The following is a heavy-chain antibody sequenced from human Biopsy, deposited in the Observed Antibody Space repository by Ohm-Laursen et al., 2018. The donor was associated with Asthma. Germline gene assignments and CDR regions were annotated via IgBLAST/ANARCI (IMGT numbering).Heavy chain of an antibody. CDR1: GFMFRSFG. D-gene: IGHD5-12*01. V-gene: IGHV3-30*18. CDR3: AKRRGYSGHDNDY. J-gene: IGHJ4*02. Sequence: SSLRLSCTASGFMFRSFGMHWVRQAPGKGLEWVAVISYDGNHKFYEDSVNGRFTISRDNSKNTLYLQMNSLRTEDTAVYYCAKRRGYSGHDNDYWGQGTLVIVSS. CDR2: ISYDGNHK.